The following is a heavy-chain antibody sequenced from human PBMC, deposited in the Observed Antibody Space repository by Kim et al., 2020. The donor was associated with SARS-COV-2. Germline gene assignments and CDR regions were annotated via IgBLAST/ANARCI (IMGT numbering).Heavy chain of an antibody. D-gene: IGHD5-18*01. Sequence: GGSLRLSCAASGFTFSTYGMHWVRQAPGKGLEWVAVISYDGSNKYYADSVKGRFTISRDNSKNTLYLQMNSLRAEDTAVYYCAKDLGHTKIQGSDYWGQGTLVTVSS. CDR2: ISYDGSNK. V-gene: IGHV3-30*18. CDR3: AKDLGHTKIQGSDY. J-gene: IGHJ4*02. CDR1: GFTFSTYG.